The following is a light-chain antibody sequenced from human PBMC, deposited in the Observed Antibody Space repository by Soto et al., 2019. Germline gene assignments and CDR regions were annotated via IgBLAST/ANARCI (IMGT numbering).Light chain of an antibody. CDR3: HQSHSTQYS. V-gene: IGKV1-39*01. CDR1: QSISSY. CDR2: AAS. Sequence: DIKMTQSPSSLSASVGDRVTITCRASQSISSYLNWYQQKPGKAPKLLIYAASSLQSGVTSRFSGSGSGTDFNLNISSLETEDFATYNCHQSHSTQYSFGQGTKLEIK. J-gene: IGKJ2*03.